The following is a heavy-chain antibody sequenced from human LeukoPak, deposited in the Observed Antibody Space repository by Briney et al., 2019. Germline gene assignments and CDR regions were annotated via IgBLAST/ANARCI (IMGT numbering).Heavy chain of an antibody. CDR1: GGSITTYY. V-gene: IGHV4-59*01. J-gene: IGHJ4*02. Sequence: SETLSLTRTVSGGSITTYYWNWIRQAPGKGLEWIGYLHYTGNTKYNPSLKSRLTISMDTSKNQFSLKLTSVTAADTAVYYCTRGLVFTGYDFQKLPDYWGQGSLVTVSS. D-gene: IGHD5-12*01. CDR3: TRGLVFTGYDFQKLPDY. CDR2: LHYTGNT.